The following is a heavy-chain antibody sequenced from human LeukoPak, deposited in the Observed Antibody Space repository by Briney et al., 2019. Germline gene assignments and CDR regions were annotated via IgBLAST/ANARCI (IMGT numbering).Heavy chain of an antibody. CDR3: ARGDTVTGTFDY. CDR1: SGSINSYY. J-gene: IGHJ4*02. CDR2: IYTSGTT. Sequence: PSETLSLTCTVSSGSINSYYWSWVRQRDGQALEGIGRIYTSGTTSYNPSLKSRVTISVDTSKNHFSLKLTSVTAADTAVYYCARGDTVTGTFDYWGQGALVTVSS. D-gene: IGHD6-19*01. V-gene: IGHV4-4*07.